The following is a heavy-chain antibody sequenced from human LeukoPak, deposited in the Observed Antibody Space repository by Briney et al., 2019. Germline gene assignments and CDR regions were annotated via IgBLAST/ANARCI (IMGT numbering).Heavy chain of an antibody. CDR2: IYYSGNT. J-gene: IGHJ4*02. V-gene: IGHV4-39*01. CDR1: GGSISSSSYY. CDR3: ARQTGSGLFILP. D-gene: IGHD3/OR15-3a*01. Sequence: SETLSLTCTVSGGSISSSSYYWGWIRQPPGKGLEWIGSIYYSGNTYYNASLKSQVSISIDTSKNQFSLRLTSVTAADTAVYYCARQTGSGLFILPGGQGTLVTASS.